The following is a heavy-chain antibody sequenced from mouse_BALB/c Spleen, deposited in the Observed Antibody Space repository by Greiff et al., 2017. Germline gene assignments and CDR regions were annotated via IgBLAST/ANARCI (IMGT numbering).Heavy chain of an antibody. D-gene: IGHD2-12*01. CDR2: ISSGGST. V-gene: IGHV5-6-5*01. CDR3: ARERRGDYYAMDY. J-gene: IGHJ4*01. CDR1: GFTFSSYA. Sequence: VQLKESGGGLVKPGGSLKLSCAASGFTFSSYAMSWVRQTPEKRLEWVASISSGGSTYYPDSVKGRFTISRDNARNILYLQMSSLRSEDTAMYYCARERRGDYYAMDYWGQGTSVTVSS.